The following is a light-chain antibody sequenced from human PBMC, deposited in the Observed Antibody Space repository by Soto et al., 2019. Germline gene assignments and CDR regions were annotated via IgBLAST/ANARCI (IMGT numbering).Light chain of an antibody. Sequence: EIVLTQSPGTLSLSPGERATLSCRASQSVAGIYLAWYQQKPGQAPRLLIYGASSRATGIPDRFSGSGSGTDFTLTISRLEPEDFAVYSCQQYGGSPRTFGQGTKAEIK. CDR1: QSVAGIY. J-gene: IGKJ1*01. CDR3: QQYGGSPRT. CDR2: GAS. V-gene: IGKV3-20*01.